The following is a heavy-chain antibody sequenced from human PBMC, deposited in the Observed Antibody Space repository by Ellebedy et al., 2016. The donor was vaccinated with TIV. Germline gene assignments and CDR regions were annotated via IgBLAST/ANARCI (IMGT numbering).Heavy chain of an antibody. D-gene: IGHD6-19*01. CDR2: ISGSGGNT. Sequence: PGGSLRLSCAASGFTFSSYAMTWVRQAPGKGLEWVSAISGSGGNTYYADSVRGRFTISRDKSKNTLYLQMKSLRAEDTAVYYCARTSRQWLVPPYFDCWGQGTLVTVSS. CDR3: ARTSRQWLVPPYFDC. V-gene: IGHV3-23*01. CDR1: GFTFSSYA. J-gene: IGHJ4*02.